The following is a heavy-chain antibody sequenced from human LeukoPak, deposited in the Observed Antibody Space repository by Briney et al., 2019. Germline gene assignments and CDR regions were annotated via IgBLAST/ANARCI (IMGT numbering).Heavy chain of an antibody. V-gene: IGHV1-69*05. CDR2: IIPIFGTA. D-gene: IGHD3-22*01. CDR3: AREALYYYDSSGYWGPGRFFDY. J-gene: IGHJ4*02. Sequence: ASVKVSCKASGGTFSSYAISWVRQPPGQGLEWMGGIIPIFGTANYAQKFQGRVTITTDESTSTAYMELSSLRSEDTAVYYCAREALYYYDSSGYWGPGRFFDYWGQGTLVTVSS. CDR1: GGTFSSYA.